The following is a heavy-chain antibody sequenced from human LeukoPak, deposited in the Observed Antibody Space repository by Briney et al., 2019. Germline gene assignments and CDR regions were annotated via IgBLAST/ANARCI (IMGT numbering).Heavy chain of an antibody. V-gene: IGHV4-30-4*01. CDR3: AGSPDTLTTFDY. Sequence: SETLSLTCTVSGGSISRGDYYWSWIRQPPGKGLEWIGSIYHSGSTYYNPSLKSRLTISVDTSKNQFSLKLSSVTAADTAVYYCAGSPDTLTTFDYWGQGTLVTVSS. D-gene: IGHD4-11*01. J-gene: IGHJ4*02. CDR1: GGSISRGDYY. CDR2: IYHSGST.